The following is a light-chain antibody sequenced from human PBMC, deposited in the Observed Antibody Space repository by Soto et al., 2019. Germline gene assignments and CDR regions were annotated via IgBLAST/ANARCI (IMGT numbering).Light chain of an antibody. CDR3: SSYTTINTLI. CDR2: EVN. CDR1: SSDVGGYNY. J-gene: IGLJ2*01. V-gene: IGLV2-14*01. Sequence: QSALTQPASVSGSPGQSITISCTGTSSDVGGYNYVSWYQQYPGKAPKLMIYEVNFRPSGVSDRFSGSKSGNTASLTISGLQAEDAADYYCSSYTTINTLIFGGGTKVTVL.